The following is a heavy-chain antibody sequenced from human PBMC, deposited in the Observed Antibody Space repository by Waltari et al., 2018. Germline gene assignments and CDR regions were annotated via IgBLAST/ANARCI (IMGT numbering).Heavy chain of an antibody. CDR3: AKEGKYASGWAYFDY. V-gene: IGHV3-9*01. CDR2: INWNSGSI. CDR1: GFIFDDYV. D-gene: IGHD6-19*01. J-gene: IGHJ4*02. Sequence: EVQLVESGGGLVQPGTSLRLSCVASGFIFDDYVMHWVRQAPGKGLEVVSGINWNSGSIAYADSVKGRFIISRDNAKNSLYLQLNSLRPEDTALYYCAKEGKYASGWAYFDYWGQGTLVTVSS.